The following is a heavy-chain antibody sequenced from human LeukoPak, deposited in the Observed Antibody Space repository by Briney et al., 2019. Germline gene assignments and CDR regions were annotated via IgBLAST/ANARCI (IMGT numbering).Heavy chain of an antibody. D-gene: IGHD3-10*01. CDR1: GYTFTSYY. CDR3: ARALVWFGEDKSWFDP. V-gene: IGHV1-46*01. CDR2: INPSGGST. J-gene: IGHJ5*02. Sequence: ASVNVSCKASGYTFTSYYMHWVRQAPGQGLEWMGIINPSGGSTSYAQKFQGRVTMTRDTSTSTVYMELSSLRSEDTAVYYCARALVWFGEDKSWFDPWGQGTLVTVSS.